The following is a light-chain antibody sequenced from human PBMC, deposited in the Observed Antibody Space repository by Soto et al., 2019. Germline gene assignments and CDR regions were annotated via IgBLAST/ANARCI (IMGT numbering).Light chain of an antibody. CDR1: QSLLHSNGYNY. CDR3: MQALQTPPWT. CDR2: LGS. V-gene: IGKV2-28*01. J-gene: IGKJ1*01. Sequence: DIVMTQSPLSLPVTPGEPASISCRSSQSLLHSNGYNYLDWYLQKPGQSPQLLIYLGSNRASGVPDRFCGSGSGTDFTLKISRVXAEDVGVYYCMQALQTPPWTFGQGTKVDIK.